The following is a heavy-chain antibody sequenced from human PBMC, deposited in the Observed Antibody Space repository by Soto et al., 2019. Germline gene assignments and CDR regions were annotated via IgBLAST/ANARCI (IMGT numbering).Heavy chain of an antibody. CDR1: GGSISNGGSS. J-gene: IGHJ4*02. V-gene: IGHV4-30-2*01. D-gene: IGHD3-22*01. CDR2: IYHSGST. CDR3: ARGAVVNFDS. Sequence: SETLSLTCAVSGGSISNGGSSWTWIRQPPGKGLEWIGYIYHSGSTYYNPSLKSRVTISVDRSKNQFSLKLSSVTAADTAVYYCARGAVVNFDSWGQGTLVTVSS.